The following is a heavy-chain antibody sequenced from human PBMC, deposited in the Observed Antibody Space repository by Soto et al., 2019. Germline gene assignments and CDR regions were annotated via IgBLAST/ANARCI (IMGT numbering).Heavy chain of an antibody. CDR1: GFTFSSYD. CDR2: IGTAGDT. CDR3: ARAGPMYFYYGMDV. D-gene: IGHD1-7*01. J-gene: IGHJ6*02. V-gene: IGHV3-13*01. Sequence: EVQLVESGGGLVQPGGSLRLSCAASGFTFSSYDMNWVRQATGKGLEWVSTIGTAGDTYYPGSVKGRFTISRENAKNSLYLQMNSLRAEDTAVYYCARAGPMYFYYGMDVWGQGTTVTVSS.